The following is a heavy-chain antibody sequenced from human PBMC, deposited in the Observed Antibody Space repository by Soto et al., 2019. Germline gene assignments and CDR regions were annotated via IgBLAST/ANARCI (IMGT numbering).Heavy chain of an antibody. CDR3: VKVSGQGLVNHFDF. D-gene: IGHD6-19*01. V-gene: IGHV1-24*01. CDR2: SEPAHGET. CDR1: GYTLTKLS. Sequence: VASVKVSCKVSGYTLTKLSMHWVRQAPGKGLEWMGGSEPAHGETIYAQKFQGRVTMTEDTSTDTAYMELSSLRSEDTAVYYCVKVSGQGLVNHFDFWGQGTLGTVSS. J-gene: IGHJ4*02.